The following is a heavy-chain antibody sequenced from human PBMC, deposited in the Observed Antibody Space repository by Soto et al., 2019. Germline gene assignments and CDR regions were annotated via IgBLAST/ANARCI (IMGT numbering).Heavy chain of an antibody. CDR2: INAHSGGT. D-gene: IGHD6-6*01. CDR3: AKDLTRQLAYWLDP. CDR1: GFSFTGYY. V-gene: IGHV1-2*02. J-gene: IGHJ5*02. Sequence: ASVKVSCKASGFSFTGYYIHWLSQAPGQGLEWMGWINAHSGGTEYAQKFQGRVTLTRDTSIATAYLTLISLTSDDTALYYCAKDLTRQLAYWLDPWGQGTQVTVSS.